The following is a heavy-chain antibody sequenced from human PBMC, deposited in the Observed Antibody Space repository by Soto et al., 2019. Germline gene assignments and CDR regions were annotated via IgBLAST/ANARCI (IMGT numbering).Heavy chain of an antibody. CDR2: ISGSGGST. CDR1: GFTFSGYA. CDR3: AKEGAPPVGSSRAAACTIDY. V-gene: IGHV3-23*01. J-gene: IGHJ4*02. D-gene: IGHD6-25*01. Sequence: GGSLRLSCAASGFTFSGYAMSWVRQAPGKGLEWVSAISGSGGSTYYADSVKGRFTISRDNSNNTLYLQMNILRAEDTAVYCFAKEGAPPVGSSRAAACTIDYWGQGTLVSVSS.